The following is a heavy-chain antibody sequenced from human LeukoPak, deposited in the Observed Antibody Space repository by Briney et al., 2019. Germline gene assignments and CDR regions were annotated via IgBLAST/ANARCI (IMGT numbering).Heavy chain of an antibody. D-gene: IGHD3-10*01. CDR3: ARVLWFGELLAQYYFDY. CDR1: GFTFSDYY. Sequence: PGGSLRLSCAASGFTFSDYYMSWIRRAPGKGLEWVSYISSSGSTIYYADSVKGRFTISRDNAKNSLYLQMNSLRAEDTAVYYCARVLWFGELLAQYYFDYWGQGTLVTVSS. CDR2: ISSSGSTI. J-gene: IGHJ4*02. V-gene: IGHV3-11*01.